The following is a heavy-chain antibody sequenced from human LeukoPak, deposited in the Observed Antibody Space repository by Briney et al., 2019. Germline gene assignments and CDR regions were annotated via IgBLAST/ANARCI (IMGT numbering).Heavy chain of an antibody. CDR3: ATDSAHYGGNSGLDY. CDR1: GXIVKSNY. J-gene: IGHJ4*02. D-gene: IGHD4-23*01. Sequence: SGGSLRLSCAASGXIVKSNYMSWVRQVPGKGREWVSVIYYGGSTYHADSVKGRFTISRDNSRNTVYLQMNSLRAEDTAVYYCATDSAHYGGNSGLDYWGQGTLVTVSS. V-gene: IGHV3-66*01. CDR2: IYYGGST.